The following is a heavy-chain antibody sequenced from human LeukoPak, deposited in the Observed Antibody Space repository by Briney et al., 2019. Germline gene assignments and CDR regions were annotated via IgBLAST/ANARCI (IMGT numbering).Heavy chain of an antibody. D-gene: IGHD3-3*01. CDR2: IYYSGSP. J-gene: IGHJ4*02. CDR1: GGSISGYS. CDR3: ARRDSYFDY. Sequence: PSETLSLTCTVSGGSISGYSWTWLRQPPGKGLEWTGYIYYSGSPNYNPSLNSRVTISVDTSKNQLSLKLSSVTAADTAVYYCARRDSYFDYWGQGILVTVSS. V-gene: IGHV4-59*08.